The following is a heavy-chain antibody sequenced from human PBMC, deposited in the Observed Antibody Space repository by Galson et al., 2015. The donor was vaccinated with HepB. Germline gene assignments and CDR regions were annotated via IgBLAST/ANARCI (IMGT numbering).Heavy chain of an antibody. CDR2: ISASNGAV. V-gene: IGHV1-46*01. Sequence: SVKVSCKATGYTFTTYNIKWVRQAPGQGLEWMGRISASNGAVNYAQELQGRVTMTTDTSTSTVYMDLSSLASEDTAVYYCAREKFFTYYFDYCGQGTLVTVSS. CDR3: AREKFFTYYFDY. D-gene: IGHD3-3*01. CDR1: GYTFTTYN. J-gene: IGHJ4*02.